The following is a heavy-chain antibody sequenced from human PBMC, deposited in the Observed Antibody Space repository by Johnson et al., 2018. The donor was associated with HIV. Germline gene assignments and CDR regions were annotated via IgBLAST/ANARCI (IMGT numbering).Heavy chain of an antibody. CDR2: ISYDGSNK. J-gene: IGHJ3*02. CDR3: ARGVDGAFDI. D-gene: IGHD3-10*01. V-gene: IGHV3-30*19. Sequence: QEKLVESGGGVVQPGRSLRLSCAASGFTFSSYGMHWVRQAPGKGLKWVAVISYDGSNKYYADSVKGRFTISRDNSKNTLYLQMNSLRAEDTAVYYCARGVDGAFDIWGQGTMVTVSS. CDR1: GFTFSSYG.